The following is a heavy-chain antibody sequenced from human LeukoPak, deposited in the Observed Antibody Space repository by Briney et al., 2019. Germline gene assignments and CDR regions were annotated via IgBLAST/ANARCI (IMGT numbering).Heavy chain of an antibody. J-gene: IGHJ4*02. CDR1: GFTFSNYA. Sequence: PGGSLRFSCAASGFTFSNYAMNRVRQAPGKGLEWVSAISGSGGSTYYADSVKGRFTISRDNSKNTLYLQMNSLRAEDTAVYYCARGLYSSSPWGQGILVTVSS. CDR2: ISGSGGST. CDR3: ARGLYSSSP. D-gene: IGHD6-6*01. V-gene: IGHV3-23*01.